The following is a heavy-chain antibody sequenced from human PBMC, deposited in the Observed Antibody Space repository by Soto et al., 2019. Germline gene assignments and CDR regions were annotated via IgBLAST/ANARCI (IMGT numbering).Heavy chain of an antibody. D-gene: IGHD3-10*01. J-gene: IGHJ6*02. V-gene: IGHV4-4*02. Sequence: QVQLQESGPGLVKPSGTLSLTCAVSGGSISSSNWWSWVRQPPGKGLEWIGEIYHSGSTNYNPSLMSRVTISVDKSKNQFSLKLSSVTAADTAVYYCARDHGSGSYSYYYYGMDVWGQGTTVTVSS. CDR2: IYHSGST. CDR3: ARDHGSGSYSYYYYGMDV. CDR1: GGSISSSNW.